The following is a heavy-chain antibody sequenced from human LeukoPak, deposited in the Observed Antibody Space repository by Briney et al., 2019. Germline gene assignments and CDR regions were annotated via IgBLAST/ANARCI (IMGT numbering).Heavy chain of an antibody. Sequence: GGSLRLSCAASGFTFSSYAMHWVRQAPGKGLEWVAVISYDGSNKYYADSVKGRFTISRDNAKNSLYLQMNSLRAEDTAVYYCARDGSSSWWGYYYYGMDVWGQGTTVTVSS. CDR1: GFTFSSYA. CDR2: ISYDGSNK. CDR3: ARDGSSSWWGYYYYGMDV. V-gene: IGHV3-30-3*01. J-gene: IGHJ6*02. D-gene: IGHD6-13*01.